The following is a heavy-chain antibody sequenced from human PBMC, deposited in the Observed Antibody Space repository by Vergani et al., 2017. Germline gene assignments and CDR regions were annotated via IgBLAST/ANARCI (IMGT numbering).Heavy chain of an antibody. CDR2: IQFEGSNQ. Sequence: QVQLVESGGGVDERGGSLRLSCATSGFTLRNYDMQWFRQGADKGVEFVAFIQFEGSNQYYSVPVKGRFTLSRHFSKNTLYLQMNSLRSDDTATYYCAKHFRGWGIDYWGQGTQVIVSS. J-gene: IGHJ4*02. CDR3: AKHFRGWGIDY. V-gene: IGHV3-30*02. CDR1: GFTLRNYD. D-gene: IGHD3-16*01.